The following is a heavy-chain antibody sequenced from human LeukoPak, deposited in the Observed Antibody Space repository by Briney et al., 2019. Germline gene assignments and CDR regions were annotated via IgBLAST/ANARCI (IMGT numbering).Heavy chain of an antibody. J-gene: IGHJ5*02. D-gene: IGHD3-22*01. CDR2: ISVYNGNT. V-gene: IGHV1-18*01. CDR1: GYTFTSYG. Sequence: VASVKVSCKASGYTFTSYGINWVRQAPGQGLEWMGWISVYNGNTNYAQKLQGRVTMTTDTSTSTAYMELRSLRSDDTAVYYCARGDSSGYYYWFDPWGQGTLVTVSS. CDR3: ARGDSSGYYYWFDP.